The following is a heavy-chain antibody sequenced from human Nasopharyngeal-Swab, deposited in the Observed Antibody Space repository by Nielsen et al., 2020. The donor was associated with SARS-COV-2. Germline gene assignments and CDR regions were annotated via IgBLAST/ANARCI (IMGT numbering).Heavy chain of an antibody. J-gene: IGHJ4*02. CDR3: ANYDSSGYLIDY. CDR2: IRGSGGST. CDR1: GFTCSSYA. Sequence: GESLKISCAASGFTCSSYAMSWVRQAPGKGLEWVSAIRGSGGSTYYAGSVKGRFTSSRDNSKNTLYLQMNSLRAQDTAVDYCANYDSSGYLIDYWGQGTLVTVSS. D-gene: IGHD3-22*01. V-gene: IGHV3-23*01.